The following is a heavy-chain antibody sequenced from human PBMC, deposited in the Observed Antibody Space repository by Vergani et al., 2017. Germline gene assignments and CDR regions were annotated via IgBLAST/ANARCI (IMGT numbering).Heavy chain of an antibody. CDR2: IYYSGST. CDR3: ARDGGDRDAFDI. Sequence: QVRLQESGPGLVKPSQTLSLTCTVSGGSISSGGYYWSWIRQHPGKGLEWIGYIYYSGSTYYKPSLKGRVTISVDTSKNQFSLKLSSLTATDTAVYYCARDGGDRDAFDIWGQGTMVTVSS. CDR1: GGSISSGGYY. J-gene: IGHJ3*02. V-gene: IGHV4-31*03. D-gene: IGHD3-16*01.